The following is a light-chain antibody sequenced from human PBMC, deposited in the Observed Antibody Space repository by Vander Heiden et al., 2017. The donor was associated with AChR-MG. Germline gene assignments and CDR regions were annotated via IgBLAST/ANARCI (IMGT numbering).Light chain of an antibody. J-gene: IGLJ2*01. CDR2: GNS. CDR3: KSYDSSRSAHVV. Sequence: SVLTQPPSVSGAPGQRVTISCTGRSSTIGAGYDVHWYQPLPGTAPNLLIYGNSNRPAGGPDRFSGSKSGTSAALAITGLQAEDEADDYCKSYDSSRSAHVVFGGGTKLTVL. CDR1: SSTIGAGYD. V-gene: IGLV1-40*01.